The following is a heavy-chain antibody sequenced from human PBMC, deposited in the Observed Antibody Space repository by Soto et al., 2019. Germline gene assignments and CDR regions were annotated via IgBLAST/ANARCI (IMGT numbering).Heavy chain of an antibody. CDR2: IYYSGST. CDR1: GGSISSGCYY. V-gene: IGHV4-31*03. CDR3: ARSDGGNSLSFDY. D-gene: IGHD2-21*02. J-gene: IGHJ4*02. Sequence: QVQLQESGPGLVKPSQTLSLTCTVSGGSISSGCYYWSWIRQHPGKGLEWIGYIYYSGSTYYNPSLKSRVTISVDTSKNQVSLKLSSVTAEDTAVYYCARSDGGNSLSFDYWGQGTLVTVSS.